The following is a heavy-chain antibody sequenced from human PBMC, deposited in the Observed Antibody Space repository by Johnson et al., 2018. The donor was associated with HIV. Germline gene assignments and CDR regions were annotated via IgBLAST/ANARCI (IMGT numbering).Heavy chain of an antibody. J-gene: IGHJ3*02. CDR1: GFTFSDYY. CDR3: AKDAVTDDAFDI. V-gene: IGHV3-11*04. Sequence: QVQLVESGGGLVKPGGSLRLSCAASGFTFSDYYMTWIRQAPGKGLEWLSFISSSGDIIRYADSVKGRFTISRDNSKNTLYLQMNSLRAEDTAVYYCAKDAVTDDAFDIWGQGTMVTVSS. CDR2: ISSSGDII. D-gene: IGHD4-17*01.